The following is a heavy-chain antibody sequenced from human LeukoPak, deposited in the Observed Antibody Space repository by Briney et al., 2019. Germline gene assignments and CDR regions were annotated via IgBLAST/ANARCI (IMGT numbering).Heavy chain of an antibody. D-gene: IGHD2-2*01. CDR2: ISAYNGNT. J-gene: IGHJ6*02. CDR3: ARGECSSTSCYRPYYYYGMDV. V-gene: IGHV1-18*01. Sequence: GASVKVSCKASGYTFTSYGISWVRQAPGQGLEWMGWISAYNGNTNYAQKLQGRVTMTTDTSTSTAYMELRSLRSDDTAVYYCARGECSSTSCYRPYYYYGMDVRGQGTTVTVSS. CDR1: GYTFTSYG.